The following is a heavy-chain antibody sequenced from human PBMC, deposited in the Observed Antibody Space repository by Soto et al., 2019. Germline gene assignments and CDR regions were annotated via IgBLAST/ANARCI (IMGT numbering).Heavy chain of an antibody. CDR1: GFTFSSYA. CDR3: AKGAWYYDILTGYGYFDY. J-gene: IGHJ4*02. CDR2: ISGSGVST. D-gene: IGHD3-9*01. V-gene: IGHV3-23*01. Sequence: EVQLLESGGGLVQPGGSLRLSCAASGFTFSSYAMSWVRQAPGKGLEWISGISGSGVSTYYADSVKGRFTISRDNSKNSLYLKMHSLRAEVTAVYYCAKGAWYYDILTGYGYFDYWGQGTLVTVSS.